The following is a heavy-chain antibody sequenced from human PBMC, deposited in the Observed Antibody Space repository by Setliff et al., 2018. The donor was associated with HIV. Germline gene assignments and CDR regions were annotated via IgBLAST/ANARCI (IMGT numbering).Heavy chain of an antibody. Sequence: PSETLSLTCTVSGDSFRSSRYYWGWIRQPPGKGLEWIGNIHYGGFFWCSPSLKSRVTISVDTSKNQFSLKLSSVTAADTAVYYCARPALGIGGGSRFDNWGQGTRVTVSS. CDR2: IHYGGFF. CDR3: ARPALGIGGGSRFDN. J-gene: IGHJ4*02. V-gene: IGHV4-39*01. CDR1: GDSFRSSRYY. D-gene: IGHD3-10*01.